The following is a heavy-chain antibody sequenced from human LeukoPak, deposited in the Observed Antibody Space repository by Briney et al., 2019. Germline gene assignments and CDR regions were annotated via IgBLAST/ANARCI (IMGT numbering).Heavy chain of an antibody. J-gene: IGHJ5*02. CDR1: GRSFSGYY. V-gene: IGHV4-34*01. D-gene: IGHD6-6*01. CDR3: ARGGGHIAARLTYWFDP. CDR2: INHSGST. Sequence: SETLSLTCAVYGRSFSGYYWSWIRQPPGKGQEWIGEINHSGSTNYNPSLKSRVTISVDTSKNQISLKLSSVTAADTAVYYCARGGGHIAARLTYWFDPWGQGTLVTVSS.